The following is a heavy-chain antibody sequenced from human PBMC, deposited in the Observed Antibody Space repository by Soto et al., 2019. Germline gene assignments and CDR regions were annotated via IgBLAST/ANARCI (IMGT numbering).Heavy chain of an antibody. D-gene: IGHD3-3*01. CDR2: IYNGGSP. CDR1: GGSISTDY. Sequence: QVQLQESGPGLVKASETLSLTCTVSGGSISTDYWSWIRQPPGKRLEYIGFIYNGGSPNYSPSLESRVTISPDTSKHQFSRTLSSVPAADTAVYYCARGEWFLRGYGMDVWGRGTTVTVS. V-gene: IGHV4-59*01. CDR3: ARGEWFLRGYGMDV. J-gene: IGHJ6*02.